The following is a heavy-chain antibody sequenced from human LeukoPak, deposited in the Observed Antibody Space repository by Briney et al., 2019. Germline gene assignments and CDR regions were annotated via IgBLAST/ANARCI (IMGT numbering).Heavy chain of an antibody. J-gene: IGHJ4*02. V-gene: IGHV3-48*04. Sequence: PGGSLRLSCAASGFTFSSYSMNWVRQAPGKGLEWVSYISSSGSTIYYADSVKGRFTISRDNAKNSLYLQMNSLRAEDTAVYYCARGELGIAAAGTGFDYWGQGTLVTVSS. CDR3: ARGELGIAAAGTGFDY. D-gene: IGHD6-13*01. CDR1: GFTFSSYS. CDR2: ISSSGSTI.